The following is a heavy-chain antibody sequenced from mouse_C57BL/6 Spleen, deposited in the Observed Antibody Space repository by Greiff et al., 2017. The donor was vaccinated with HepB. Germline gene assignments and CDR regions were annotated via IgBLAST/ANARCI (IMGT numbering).Heavy chain of an antibody. Sequence: EVKLMESGGGLVKPGGSLKLSCAASGFTFSDYGMHWVRQAPEKGLEWVAYISSGSSTIYYADTVKGRFTISRDNAKNTLFLQMTSLRSEDTAMYYCARPRNWDAFDYWGQGTTLTVSS. CDR3: ARPRNWDAFDY. J-gene: IGHJ2*01. CDR1: GFTFSDYG. CDR2: ISSGSSTI. V-gene: IGHV5-17*01. D-gene: IGHD4-1*01.